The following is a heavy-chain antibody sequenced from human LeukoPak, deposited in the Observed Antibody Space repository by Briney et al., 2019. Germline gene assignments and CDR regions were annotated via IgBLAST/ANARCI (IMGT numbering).Heavy chain of an antibody. Sequence: ASVKLSCKASGYTFTSYYMHWVRLAPGQGLEWMGWINPNSGGTNYAQQFQGRVTMTRDTSISTAYMELSRLRSDDTAVYYCARDGSSSWYLGFNWFDPWGQGTLVTVSS. CDR2: INPNSGGT. CDR1: GYTFTSYY. CDR3: ARDGSSSWYLGFNWFDP. J-gene: IGHJ5*02. V-gene: IGHV1-2*02. D-gene: IGHD6-13*01.